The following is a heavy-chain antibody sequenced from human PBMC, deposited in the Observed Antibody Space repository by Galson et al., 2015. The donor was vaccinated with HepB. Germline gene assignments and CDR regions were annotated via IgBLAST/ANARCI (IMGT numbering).Heavy chain of an antibody. V-gene: IGHV3-48*03. CDR1: GFTFSNFA. CDR2: ISSSGSTI. D-gene: IGHD3-10*01. Sequence: SLRLSCAASGFTFSNFAMNWVRQAPGKGLEWVSYISSSGSTIYYADSVKGRFTISRDNAKKSLYLQMNSLRAEDTAVYYCARASRLHVGKDVWGQGTTVTVSS. J-gene: IGHJ6*02. CDR3: ARASRLHVGKDV.